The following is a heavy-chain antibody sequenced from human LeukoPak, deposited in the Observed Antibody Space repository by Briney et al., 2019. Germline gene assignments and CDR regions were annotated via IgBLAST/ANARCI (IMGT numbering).Heavy chain of an antibody. CDR2: IKQDGSER. D-gene: IGHD5-18*01. J-gene: IGHJ4*02. V-gene: IGHV3-7*03. Sequence: GGSLRLSCAASGFTFSNYWMSWVRQAPGKGLEWVANIKQDGSERYYVDSVKGRFTISRDNAKNSLYLQMNSLKTEDTAVYYCTRGYSYGPFDYWGQGTLVTVSS. CDR1: GFTFSNYW. CDR3: TRGYSYGPFDY.